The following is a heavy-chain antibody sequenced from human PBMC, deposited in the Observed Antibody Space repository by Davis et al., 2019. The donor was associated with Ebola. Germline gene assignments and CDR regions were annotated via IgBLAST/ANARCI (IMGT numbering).Heavy chain of an antibody. V-gene: IGHV3-33*08. CDR1: GFTFSSYG. CDR2: LWYDGSNK. J-gene: IGHJ4*02. CDR3: ARVGGYSSGWSDY. Sequence: PGGSLRLSCAASGFTFSSYGMHWVRQAPGKGLEWVAVLWYDGSNKYYADSVKGRFTISRDNSKNTLYLQMDSLRAEDTAVYYCARVGGYSSGWSDYWGQGTLVTVSS. D-gene: IGHD6-19*01.